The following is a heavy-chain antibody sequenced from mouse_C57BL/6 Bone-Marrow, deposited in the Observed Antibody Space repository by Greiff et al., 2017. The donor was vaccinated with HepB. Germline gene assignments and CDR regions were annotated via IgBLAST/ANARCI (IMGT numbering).Heavy chain of an antibody. D-gene: IGHD1-1*01. CDR3: ARSLRFDY. CDR2: IDPSDSYT. CDR1: GYTFTSYW. Sequence: QVQLKQPGAELVKPGASVKLSCKASGYTFTSYWMHWVKQRPGQGLEWIGEIDPSDSYTNYNQKFKGKATLTVDTSSSTAYMQLSSLTSEDSAVYYCARSLRFDYWGQGTTLTVSS. V-gene: IGHV1-50*01. J-gene: IGHJ2*01.